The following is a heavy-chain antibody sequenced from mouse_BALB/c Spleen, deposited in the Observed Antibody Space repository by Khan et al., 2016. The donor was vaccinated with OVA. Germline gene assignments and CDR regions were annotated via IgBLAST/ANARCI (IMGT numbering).Heavy chain of an antibody. CDR3: ARSGI. CDR2: IDSNGGST. Sequence: EVELVESGGGIVQPGGSLKRSCAASRFNISSNGMPSVSQTPDKSLELVATIDSNGGSTEYPDNVQRRSTIPADTAKNALYLQMRIMNADDTAMYYCARSGIWGQGTTLTVSS. J-gene: IGHJ2*01. D-gene: IGHD1-1*01. CDR1: RFNISSNG. V-gene: IGHV5-6-3*01.